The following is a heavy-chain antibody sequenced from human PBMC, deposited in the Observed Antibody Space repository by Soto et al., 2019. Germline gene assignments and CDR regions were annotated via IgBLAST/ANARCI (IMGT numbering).Heavy chain of an antibody. V-gene: IGHV1-18*01. J-gene: IGHJ6*02. CDR3: AMVDNYVTPTPQDV. Sequence: QVQLVQSGDEMKKPGASVRVSCKASGYIFVNYGIACVRQAPGQGLEWMGWISPYTGDTHSASKVQGRLTMTTDTSTSTAYMDLGSLTSDATAVYYCAMVDNYVTPTPQDVWGQGTTVTVSS. CDR2: ISPYTGDT. CDR1: GYIFVNYG. D-gene: IGHD3-16*01.